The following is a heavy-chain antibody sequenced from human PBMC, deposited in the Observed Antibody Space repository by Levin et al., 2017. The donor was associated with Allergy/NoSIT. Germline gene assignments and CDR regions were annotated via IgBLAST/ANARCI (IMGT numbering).Heavy chain of an antibody. Sequence: GASVKVSCKASEHIFSGYYMHWVRQAPGHGLQWMGWINPHNGGTFYAQKFEGRVTMTWDTSSRTGYMEVSRLRSDDTAVYFCASAPRDPQVRGVLHYWGQGALVTVSS. CDR3: ASAPRDPQVRGVLHY. V-gene: IGHV1-2*02. D-gene: IGHD3-10*01. CDR1: EHIFSGYY. CDR2: INPHNGGT. J-gene: IGHJ4*02.